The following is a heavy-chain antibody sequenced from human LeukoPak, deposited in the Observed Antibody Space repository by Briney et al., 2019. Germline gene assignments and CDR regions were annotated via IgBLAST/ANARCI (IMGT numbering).Heavy chain of an antibody. CDR3: ARGGRWELRGDHFDY. CDR2: INHSGST. J-gene: IGHJ4*02. V-gene: IGHV4-34*01. CDR1: GGSFSGYY. D-gene: IGHD1-26*01. Sequence: SETLSLTCAVYGGSFSGYYWSWIRQPPGKGLEWIGEINHSGSTNYNPSLKSRVTISVDTSKNQFSLKLSSVTAADTAVYYCARGGRWELRGDHFDYWGQGTLVTVSS.